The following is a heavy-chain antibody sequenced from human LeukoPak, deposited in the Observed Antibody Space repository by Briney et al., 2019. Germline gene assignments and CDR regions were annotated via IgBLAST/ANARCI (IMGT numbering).Heavy chain of an antibody. CDR2: ISSSGSTI. CDR3: ASYDFWSGQAPDY. Sequence: GGSLRLSCAASGFTFSDYYMSWIRQAPGKGLEWVSYISSSGSTIYYADSVKGRFTISRDNAKNSLYLQMNSLRAEDTAVYYYASYDFWSGQAPDYWGQGTLVTVSS. J-gene: IGHJ4*02. D-gene: IGHD3-3*01. CDR1: GFTFSDYY. V-gene: IGHV3-11*04.